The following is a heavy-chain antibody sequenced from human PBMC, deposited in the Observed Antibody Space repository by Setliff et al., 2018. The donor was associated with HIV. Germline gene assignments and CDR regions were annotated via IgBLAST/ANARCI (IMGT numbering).Heavy chain of an antibody. J-gene: IGHJ6*03. V-gene: IGHV3-48*01. CDR1: GFTFGDIC. CDR3: ARGPTTVTNYYYYYMDV. D-gene: IGHD4-17*01. Sequence: GGSLRLSCAASGFTFGDICMNWVRQSPGKGLEWISYISSKRTSIYYADSVKGRFTISRDNDRNSLYLQMNGLRAEDTAVYYCARGPTTVTNYYYYYMDVWGKGTTVTVSS. CDR2: ISSKRTSI.